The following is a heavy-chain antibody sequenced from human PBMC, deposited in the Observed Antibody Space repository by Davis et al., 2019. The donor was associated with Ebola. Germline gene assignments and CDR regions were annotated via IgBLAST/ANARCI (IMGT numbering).Heavy chain of an antibody. CDR1: GGSISSGDYY. V-gene: IGHV4-30-4*01. CDR2: IDYSGST. CDR3: ARHQPPYYDILTGYTTKGYFDY. Sequence: MPSETLSLTCTVSGGSISSGDYYWRWIRQPPGRGLEWSGYIDYSGSTYYNPSLKSRVTRSVDTSMNQFSLKLSSVTAADTAVYYCARHQPPYYDILTGYTTKGYFDYWGQGTLVTVSS. D-gene: IGHD3-9*01. J-gene: IGHJ4*02.